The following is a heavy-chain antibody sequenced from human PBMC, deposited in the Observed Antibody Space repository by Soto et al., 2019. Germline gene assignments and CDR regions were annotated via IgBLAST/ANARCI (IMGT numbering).Heavy chain of an antibody. CDR3: ARGHYYCGMDV. CDR2: IYYSGTT. V-gene: IGHV4-30-2*01. CDR1: NGSVSSGTYS. J-gene: IGHJ6*02. Sequence: TLSLTCTVSNGSVSSGTYSWSCVRQPTGQGREWIGYIYYSGTTYYTPSLKSRLTMSMDRANDHFSLNLTSVTAADTAVYFCARGHYYCGMDVWGQGITVTV.